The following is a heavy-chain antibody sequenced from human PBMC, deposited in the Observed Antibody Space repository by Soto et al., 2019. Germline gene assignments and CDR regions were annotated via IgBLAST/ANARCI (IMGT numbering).Heavy chain of an antibody. CDR3: ARSAASFGGASYLGA. J-gene: IGHJ5*02. CDR1: GGPFSGFF. V-gene: IGHV4-34*01. D-gene: IGHD1-26*01. Sequence: ETLSLTCGVHGGPFSGFFWSWIRQSPGKGLEWIGEFNPGGSTNYNPSLKSRLTISADRSTSQVSLRLTSVTAADAAVYFCARSAASFGGASYLGAWGQGTLVTVSS. CDR2: FNPGGST.